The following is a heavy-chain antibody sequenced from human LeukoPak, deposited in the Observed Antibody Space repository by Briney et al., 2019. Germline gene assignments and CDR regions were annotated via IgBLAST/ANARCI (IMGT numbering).Heavy chain of an antibody. CDR1: GYTFTSYG. V-gene: IGHV1-69*04. CDR3: ARDQDYYGSGSSHNWFDP. D-gene: IGHD3-10*01. CDR2: IIPILGIA. Sequence: ASVKVSCKASGYTFTSYGISWVRQAPGQGLEWMGRIIPILGIANYAQKFQGRVTITADKSTSTAYMELSSLRSEDTAVYYCARDQDYYGSGSSHNWFDPWGQGTLVTVSS. J-gene: IGHJ5*02.